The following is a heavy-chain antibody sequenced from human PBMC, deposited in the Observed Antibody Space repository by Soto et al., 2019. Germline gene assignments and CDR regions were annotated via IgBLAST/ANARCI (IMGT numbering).Heavy chain of an antibody. Sequence: SETLSLTCAVYRGPFSGYHWTWIRQSPGKGLEWIGEINRSGSTNYNPSLNSRVSISVDTSKNQFSLRLSSVTAADTAVYYCARRNGGYGSGSYYNWGQGILVTVSS. CDR1: RGPFSGYH. CDR2: INRSGST. D-gene: IGHD3-10*01. J-gene: IGHJ4*02. V-gene: IGHV4-34*01. CDR3: ARRNGGYGSGSYYN.